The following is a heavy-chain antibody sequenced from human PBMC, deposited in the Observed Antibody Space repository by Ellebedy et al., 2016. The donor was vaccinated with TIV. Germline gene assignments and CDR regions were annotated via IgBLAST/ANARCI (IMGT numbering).Heavy chain of an antibody. Sequence: MPSETLSLTCIVSGGSFSNYYWNWIRQPPGKGLEWIGHIFYSETTNYNPSLKSRVTISSDTSTNQFSLKLTSVTAEDTAVYYCARGGIGVGADSWGQGTLVTVSS. D-gene: IGHD1-26*01. V-gene: IGHV4-59*08. CDR2: IFYSETT. J-gene: IGHJ4*02. CDR3: ARGGIGVGADS. CDR1: GGSFSNYY.